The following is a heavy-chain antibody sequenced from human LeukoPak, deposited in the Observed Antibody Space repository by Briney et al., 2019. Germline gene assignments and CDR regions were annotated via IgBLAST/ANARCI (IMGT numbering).Heavy chain of an antibody. CDR2: ISPGDSGT. V-gene: IGHV5-51*01. CDR3: ARRIAAAQMIDY. Sequence: GESLKISCKGSGYSFTSYWIGWVRQMPGKGLEGMGIISPGDSGTRYSPSFQGQVTISADKPISTAYLQWSSLKASDTAMYYCARRIAAAQMIDYWGQGTLVTVSS. D-gene: IGHD6-13*01. CDR1: GYSFTSYW. J-gene: IGHJ4*02.